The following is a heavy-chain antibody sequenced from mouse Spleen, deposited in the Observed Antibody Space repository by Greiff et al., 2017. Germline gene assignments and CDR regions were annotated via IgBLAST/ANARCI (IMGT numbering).Heavy chain of an antibody. CDR2: SRNKANDYTT. D-gene: IGHD2-14*01. CDR1: GFTFSDFY. V-gene: IGHV7-1*01. J-gene: IGHJ4*01. Sequence: EVKLVESGGGLVQSGRSLRLSCATSGFTFSDFYMEWVRQAPGKGLEWIAASRNKANDYTTEYSASVKGRFIVSRDTSQSILYLQMNALRAEDTAIYYCARDAGRYDYAMDYWGQGTSVTVSS. CDR3: ARDAGRYDYAMDY.